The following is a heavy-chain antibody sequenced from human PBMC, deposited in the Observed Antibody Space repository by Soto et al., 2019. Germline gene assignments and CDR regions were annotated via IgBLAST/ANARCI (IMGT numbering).Heavy chain of an antibody. Sequence: PGGSLRLSCAASGFTFSNYAMSWVRQAPGKGLEWVSAISGSGGSTYYADSVKGRFTISRDNSKNTLYLQMNNLRAEDYGSGSYYILDSSYYYYYMDVWGKGTTVTVSS. CDR1: GFTFSNYA. D-gene: IGHD3-10*01. V-gene: IGHV3-23*01. CDR3: YILDSSYYYYYMDV. J-gene: IGHJ6*03. CDR2: ISGSGGST.